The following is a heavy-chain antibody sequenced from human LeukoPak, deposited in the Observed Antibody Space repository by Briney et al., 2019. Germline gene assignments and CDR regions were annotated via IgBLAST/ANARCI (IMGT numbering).Heavy chain of an antibody. CDR2: INHSGST. Sequence: SSETLSLTCTVSGGSISSYYWSWIRQPPGKGLEWIGEINHSGSTNYNPSLKSRVTISVGTSKNQFSLKLSSVTAADTAVYYCARLSRVVVPAARSVYFDYWGQGTLVTVSS. J-gene: IGHJ4*02. V-gene: IGHV4-34*01. D-gene: IGHD2-2*01. CDR3: ARLSRVVVPAARSVYFDY. CDR1: GGSISSYY.